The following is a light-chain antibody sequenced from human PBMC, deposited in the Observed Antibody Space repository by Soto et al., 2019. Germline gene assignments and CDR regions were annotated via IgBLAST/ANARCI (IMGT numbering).Light chain of an antibody. V-gene: IGKV4-1*01. J-gene: IGKJ2*01. CDR3: QQYYSTPRT. Sequence: DIVMTQSADSLAVSLGERATINCKSSQSVLYRSNNQNYLAWYQQKPGQPPKLLIYWASTRESGVPDRFSGSGSGTDFTLTISSLQAEDVAVYYCQQYYSTPRTFGQGTKLEIK. CDR2: WAS. CDR1: QSVLYRSNNQNY.